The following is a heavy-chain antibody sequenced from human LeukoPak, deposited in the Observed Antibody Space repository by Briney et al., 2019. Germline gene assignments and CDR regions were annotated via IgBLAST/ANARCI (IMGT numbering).Heavy chain of an antibody. Sequence: GGSLRLSCAASGFTFSSYWMSWVRQAPGKGLEWVANIKQDGSEKYYVDSVKGRFTISRDNAKNSLYLQMNSLRAEDTALYYCAKDTTAAAPLDAFDIWGQGTMVTVSS. CDR1: GFTFSSYW. J-gene: IGHJ3*02. CDR3: AKDTTAAAPLDAFDI. D-gene: IGHD6-13*01. V-gene: IGHV3-7*03. CDR2: IKQDGSEK.